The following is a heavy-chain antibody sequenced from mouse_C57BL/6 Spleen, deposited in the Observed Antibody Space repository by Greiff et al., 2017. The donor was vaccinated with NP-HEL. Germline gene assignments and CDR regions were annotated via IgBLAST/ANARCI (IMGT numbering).Heavy chain of an antibody. CDR2: ISSGSSTI. V-gene: IGHV5-17*01. D-gene: IGHD1-1*01. CDR1: GFTFSDYG. Sequence: EVQRVESGGGLVKPGGSLKLSCAASGFTFSDYGMHWVRQAPEKGLEWVAYISSGSSTIYYAATVKGRFTISRDNAKNTLFLQMTSLRSEDTAMYYCAREGITTVVATRGFDYWGQSTTLTVSS. J-gene: IGHJ2*01. CDR3: AREGITTVVATRGFDY.